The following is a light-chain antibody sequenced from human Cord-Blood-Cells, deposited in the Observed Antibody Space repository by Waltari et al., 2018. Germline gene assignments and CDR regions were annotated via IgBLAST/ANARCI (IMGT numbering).Light chain of an antibody. J-gene: IGKJ5*01. V-gene: IGKV1-39*01. CDR3: QQSYSTPIT. CDR2: AAS. CDR1: QSISSY. Sequence: DIQMPQSPSSLSASVGDRVTISCRASQSISSYFNWYQQKPGTAPKLLIYAASSLQSGVPSRFSGSGSGTDFTLTISSLQPEDFATYYCQQSYSTPITFGQGTRLEIK.